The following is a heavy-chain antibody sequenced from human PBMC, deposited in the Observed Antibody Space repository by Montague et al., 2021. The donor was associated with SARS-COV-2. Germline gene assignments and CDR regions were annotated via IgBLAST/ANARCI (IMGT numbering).Heavy chain of an antibody. Sequence: SETLSLTCSVSSGSISSVSSYWGWVRQSPGKGLEWIGSIYYSGSTTYNPSLKSRVTISVDTAKSHFSLNLRSVPAADTAVYSFARHVGGNGGPGGMDVWGQGTTVAVSS. J-gene: IGHJ6*02. CDR1: SGSISSVSSY. V-gene: IGHV4-39*01. CDR2: IYYSGST. CDR3: ARHVGGNGGPGGMDV. D-gene: IGHD3-16*01.